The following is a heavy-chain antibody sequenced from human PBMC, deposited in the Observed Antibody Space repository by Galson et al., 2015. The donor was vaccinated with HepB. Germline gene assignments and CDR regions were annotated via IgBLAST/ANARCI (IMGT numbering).Heavy chain of an antibody. CDR3: VKTGDTGRVPGAISWGPKRFLLPSYMDV. Sequence: SLRLSCAASGFSFSTYAMGWVRQAPGKGLEWLSTISGSGDSIKYADSVTGRFSISRDNSQKMLSLHMNSLRGEDTAIYYCVKTGDTGRVPGAISWGPKRFLLPSYMDVWGKGTTVTVSS. V-gene: IGHV3-23*01. D-gene: IGHD2-2*01. CDR1: GFSFSTYA. J-gene: IGHJ6*03. CDR2: ISGSGDSI.